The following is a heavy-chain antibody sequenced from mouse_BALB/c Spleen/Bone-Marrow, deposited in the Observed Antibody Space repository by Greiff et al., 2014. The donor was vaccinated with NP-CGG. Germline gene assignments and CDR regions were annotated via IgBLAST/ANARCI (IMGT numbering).Heavy chain of an antibody. CDR2: LNPSNGHT. J-gene: IGHJ2*01. D-gene: IGHD2-4*01. CDR3: ARMITTRGFDY. V-gene: IGHV1S81*02. CDR1: GYTFTRYW. Sequence: QVHVKQSGAELLKPGTSVKLSCKASGYTFTRYWMHWVKQRPGQGLEWIGELNPSNGHTNYNGKFKNKATVTVDKPFSTAYMQLSSLTSEDSAVYYCARMITTRGFDYWGQGTTLTVSS.